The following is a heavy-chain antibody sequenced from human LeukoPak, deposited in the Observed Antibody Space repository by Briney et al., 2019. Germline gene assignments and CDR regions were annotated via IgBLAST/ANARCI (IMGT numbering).Heavy chain of an antibody. CDR2: IYSGGST. J-gene: IGHJ5*02. D-gene: IGHD6-13*01. CDR1: GFTVSSNY. CDR3: AREKLEAAARWLDP. V-gene: IGHV3-66*02. Sequence: GGSLRLSCAASGFTVSSNYMSWVRQAPGKGLEWVSVIYSGGSTYHADSVKGRFTISRDNSKNTLYLQMNSLRAEDTAVYYCAREKLEAAARWLDPWGQGTLVTVSS.